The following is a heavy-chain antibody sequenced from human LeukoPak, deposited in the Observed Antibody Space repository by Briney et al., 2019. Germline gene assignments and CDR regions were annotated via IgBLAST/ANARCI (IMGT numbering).Heavy chain of an antibody. CDR1: GGTFSSYA. D-gene: IGHD6-13*01. J-gene: IGHJ3*02. Sequence: SVKVSCKASGGTFSSYAISWLRQAPGQGLEWMGGIIPIFGTANYAQKFQGRVTITTDESTSTAYMELSSLRCEDTAVYYCARSQYSSSWHDAFDIWGQGTMVTVSS. CDR3: ARSQYSSSWHDAFDI. V-gene: IGHV1-69*05. CDR2: IIPIFGTA.